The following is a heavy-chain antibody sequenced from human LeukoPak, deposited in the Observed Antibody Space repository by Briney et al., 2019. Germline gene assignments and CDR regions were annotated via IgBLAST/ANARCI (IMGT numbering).Heavy chain of an antibody. Sequence: GASVKVSCKASGYTFTGYYMHWVRQAPGQGLEWMGWINPNSGGTNYAQKFQGRVTMTRDTSISTAYMELSRLRSDDTAVYYCARNLYGSGSYYPSGESIDYWGQGTLVTVSS. CDR3: ARNLYGSGSYYPSGESIDY. J-gene: IGHJ4*02. CDR2: INPNSGGT. D-gene: IGHD3-10*01. V-gene: IGHV1-2*02. CDR1: GYTFTGYY.